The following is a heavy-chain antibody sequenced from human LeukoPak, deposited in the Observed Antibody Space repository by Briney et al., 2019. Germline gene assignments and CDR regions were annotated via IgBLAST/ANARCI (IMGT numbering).Heavy chain of an antibody. D-gene: IGHD3-22*01. Sequence: SVKVSCKASGGTFSSYAISWVRQAPGQGLEWMGGIIPIFGTANYAQKFQGRVTMTEDTSTDTAYMELSSLRSEGTAVYYCATDQDSSGYYPIFDYWGQGTLVTVSS. J-gene: IGHJ4*02. CDR2: IIPIFGTA. CDR3: ATDQDSSGYYPIFDY. V-gene: IGHV1-69*06. CDR1: GGTFSSYA.